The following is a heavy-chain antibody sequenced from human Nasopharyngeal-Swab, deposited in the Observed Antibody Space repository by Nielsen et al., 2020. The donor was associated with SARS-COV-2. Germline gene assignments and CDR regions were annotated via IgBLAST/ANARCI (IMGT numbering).Heavy chain of an antibody. V-gene: IGHV3-69-1*02. J-gene: IGHJ4*02. Sequence: VRQAPGKGLEWISYISDDNTIFYADSVKGRFTISRDNAKNSLYLHMNSLRDEDTALYYCASPSSPGGYWGQGTLVTVSS. D-gene: IGHD6-6*01. CDR2: ISDDNTI. CDR3: ASPSSPGGY.